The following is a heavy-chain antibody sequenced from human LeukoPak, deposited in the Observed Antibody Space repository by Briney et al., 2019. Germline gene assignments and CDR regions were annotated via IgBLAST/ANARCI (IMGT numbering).Heavy chain of an antibody. CDR1: GFTFSSYA. CDR2: ISGSGGST. D-gene: IGHD6-13*01. CDR3: AKFSSSWYYFDY. J-gene: IGHJ4*02. V-gene: IGHV3-23*01. Sequence: GGSLRLSCAASGFTFSSYAMSWVRQAPGKGLEWVSAISGSGGSTYYADSVKGRFTISRDNSKNTLYLQMNSLRTEDTAVYYCAKFSSSWYYFDYWGQGTLVTVSS.